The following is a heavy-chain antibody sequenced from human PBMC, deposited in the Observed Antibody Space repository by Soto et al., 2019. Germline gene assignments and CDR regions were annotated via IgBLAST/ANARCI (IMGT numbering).Heavy chain of an antibody. CDR1: GYTFTGYY. CDR2: INPNSGGT. V-gene: IGHV1-2*04. D-gene: IGHD2-15*01. CDR3: ARNYCSGGSCYDYYYMDV. Sequence: ASVKVSCKASGYTFTGYYMHWVRQAPGQGLEWMGWINPNSGGTNYAQKFQGWVTVTRDTSISTAYMELSRLRSDDTAVYYCARNYCSGGSCYDYYYMDVWGKGTTVTVSS. J-gene: IGHJ6*03.